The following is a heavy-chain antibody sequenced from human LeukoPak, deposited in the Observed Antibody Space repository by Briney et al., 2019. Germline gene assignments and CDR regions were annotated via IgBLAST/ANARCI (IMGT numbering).Heavy chain of an antibody. J-gene: IGHJ4*02. V-gene: IGHV1-2*04. D-gene: IGHD5-12*01. CDR2: INPNSGGT. Sequence: GASVKVSCKASGYTFTGDYMHWVRQAPGQGLEWMGWINPNSGGTNYAQKFQGWVTMTRDTSISTAYMELSRLRSDDTAVYYCARVNSGYDLGYFDYWGQGTLVTVSS. CDR3: ARVNSGYDLGYFDY. CDR1: GYTFTGDY.